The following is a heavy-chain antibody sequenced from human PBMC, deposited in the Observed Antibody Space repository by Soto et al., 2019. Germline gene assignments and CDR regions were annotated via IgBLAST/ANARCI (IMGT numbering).Heavy chain of an antibody. D-gene: IGHD1-1*01. Sequence: GASLKISCQGSGYSFTSHWITWVRQTPGKGLEWMGRIDPSDSYTNYSPSFQGRVTISADRSISTAFLQCSSLEASDTAIYYCARRLSGPKEEYNAYYFYGLDVWGQGTTVTVSS. CDR1: GYSFTSHW. V-gene: IGHV5-10-1*01. CDR3: ARRLSGPKEEYNAYYFYGLDV. J-gene: IGHJ6*02. CDR2: IDPSDSYT.